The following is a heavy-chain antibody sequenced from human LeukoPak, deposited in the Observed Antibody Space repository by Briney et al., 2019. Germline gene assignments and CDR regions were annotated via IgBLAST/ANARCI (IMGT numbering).Heavy chain of an antibody. D-gene: IGHD3-22*01. J-gene: IGHJ4*02. V-gene: IGHV1-24*01. CDR1: GYTLTELS. CDR3: ATTSVGYDSSGYYPLGY. Sequence: ASVKVSCKVSGYTLTELSMHWVRQAPGKGLEWMGGFDPEDGETIYAQKFQGRVTMTEDTSTDTAYMELSSLRSEDTAVYYCATTSVGYDSSGYYPLGYWGQGTLVTVSS. CDR2: FDPEDGET.